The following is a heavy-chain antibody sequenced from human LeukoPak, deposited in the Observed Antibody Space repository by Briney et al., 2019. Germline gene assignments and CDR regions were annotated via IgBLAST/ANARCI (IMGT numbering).Heavy chain of an antibody. J-gene: IGHJ4*02. CDR3: ARGVSRLTLDY. D-gene: IGHD1-14*01. CDR1: GGSISSYY. V-gene: IGHV4-59*01. Sequence: PSETLSLTCTVSGGSISSYYWNWIRQPPGKGLEWIGYIYYSGSTNYNPSLKSRVTISVDTSKNQFSLKLSSVTAADTAVYYCARGVSRLTLDYWGQGTLVTVSS. CDR2: IYYSGST.